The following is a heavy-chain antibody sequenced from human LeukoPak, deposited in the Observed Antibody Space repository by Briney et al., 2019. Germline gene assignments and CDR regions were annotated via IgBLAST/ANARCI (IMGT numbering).Heavy chain of an antibody. CDR2: IWYDGSNK. D-gene: IGHD4-17*01. V-gene: IGHV3-33*01. Sequence: PGGSLRLSCAASGFTFSSYGMHWVRQAPGKGLEWVAVIWYDGSNKYYADSVKGRFTISRDNSKNTLYLQMNSLRAEDTAVYYCARGVLTVTSDAFDIWGQGTMVTVSS. J-gene: IGHJ3*02. CDR1: GFTFSSYG. CDR3: ARGVLTVTSDAFDI.